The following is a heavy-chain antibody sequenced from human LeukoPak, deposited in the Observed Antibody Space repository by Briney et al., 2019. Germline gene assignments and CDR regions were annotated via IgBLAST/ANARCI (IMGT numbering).Heavy chain of an antibody. D-gene: IGHD2-15*01. J-gene: IGHJ3*02. Sequence: PSETLSLTCTVSGGSISSYYWSWIRQPPGKGLEWIAYISDIGSINYNPSLKSRVTMSVDTSKNQFSLKLSSVTAADTAVYYCARGTRVVALYDAFDIWGQGTMVTVSS. CDR3: ARGTRVVALYDAFDI. CDR2: ISDIGSI. V-gene: IGHV4-59*12. CDR1: GGSISSYY.